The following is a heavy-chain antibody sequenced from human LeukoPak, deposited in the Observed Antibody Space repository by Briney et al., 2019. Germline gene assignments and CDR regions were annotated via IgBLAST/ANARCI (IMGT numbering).Heavy chain of an antibody. D-gene: IGHD2-15*01. V-gene: IGHV4-4*07. J-gene: IGHJ4*02. CDR3: AREAMYCSGGSCYPNFDY. CDR1: GGSISSYY. Sequence: SETLSLTCTVSGGSISSYYWSWIRQPAGKGLEWIGRIYTSGSTNYNPSLKSRVTMSVDTPKNQFSLKLSSVTAADTAVYYCAREAMYCSGGSCYPNFDYWGQGTLVTVSS. CDR2: IYTSGST.